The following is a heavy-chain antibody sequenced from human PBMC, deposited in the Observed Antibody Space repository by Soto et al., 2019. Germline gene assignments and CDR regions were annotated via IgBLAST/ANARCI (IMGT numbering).Heavy chain of an antibody. Sequence: SKTMSISCTVYGASIRSGGYYWSWIRQRPGKGLEWIAYIFYTGSAYYNPSLESRLSISIDRSKNQFSLKLSSVSAADTAVYYCARDSKYDTDIWGTGTRVP. D-gene: IGHD1-1*01. CDR1: GASIRSGGYY. CDR2: IFYTGSA. J-gene: IGHJ4*02. V-gene: IGHV4-31*03. CDR3: ARDSKYDTDI.